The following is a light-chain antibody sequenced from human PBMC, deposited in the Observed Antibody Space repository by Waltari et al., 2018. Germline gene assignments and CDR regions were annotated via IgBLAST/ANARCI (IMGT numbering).Light chain of an antibody. CDR3: ATWDNSLSEVV. CDR2: DNN. Sequence: QSVLTQPTSVSAAPGPKVTISCSGSISTIGNYYVSWYHQLPGAAPTLLIYDNNKRPAGIPDRFSASKSGTSATLGITGLQIGDEADYYCATWDNSLSEVVFGGGTKLTVL. V-gene: IGLV1-51*01. CDR1: ISTIGNYY. J-gene: IGLJ2*01.